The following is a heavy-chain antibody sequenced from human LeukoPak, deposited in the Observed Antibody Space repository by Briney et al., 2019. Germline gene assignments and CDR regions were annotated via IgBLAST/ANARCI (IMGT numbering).Heavy chain of an antibody. CDR1: GYSLTSYW. J-gene: IGHJ6*03. CDR3: ARHLRGYCSGGSCYGYYYYMDV. D-gene: IGHD2-15*01. V-gene: IGHV5-51*01. CDR2: IYPGDSDT. Sequence: GESLKISCKGSGYSLTSYWIGWVRPMPGKGLEWMGIIYPGDSDTRYSPSFQGQVTISADKSISTAYLQWSSLKASDTAMYYCARHLRGYCSGGSCYGYYYYMDVWGKGTTVTVSS.